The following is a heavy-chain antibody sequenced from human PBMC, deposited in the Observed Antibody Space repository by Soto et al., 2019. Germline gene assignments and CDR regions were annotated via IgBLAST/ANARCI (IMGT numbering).Heavy chain of an antibody. CDR3: AKDRLAGNFDY. V-gene: IGHV3-23*01. CDR2: ISATGGST. Sequence: VQVMDSGGGLVQPGGSLRLSCAASGFTFNNYAMNWVRQAPGKGLEWVATISATGGSTYYADSVKGRITISRDNSKNTLYLQMNGLRVEDTAVYYCAKDRLAGNFDYWGQGTQVTVSS. J-gene: IGHJ4*02. CDR1: GFTFNNYA.